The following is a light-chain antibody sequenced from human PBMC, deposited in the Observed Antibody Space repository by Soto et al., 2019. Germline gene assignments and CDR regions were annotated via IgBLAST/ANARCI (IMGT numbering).Light chain of an antibody. J-gene: IGKJ2*01. CDR1: QSVSSSY. Sequence: EIVLTQSPGTLALSPGERATLSCRASQSVSSSYLAWYQQKPGQAPRLLIHGASSRTTGIPDRFSGSGSGTDFTLTIATLEPEDFALYYCQQSFRSPYTFGKGTRLEIK. V-gene: IGKV3-20*01. CDR3: QQSFRSPYT. CDR2: GAS.